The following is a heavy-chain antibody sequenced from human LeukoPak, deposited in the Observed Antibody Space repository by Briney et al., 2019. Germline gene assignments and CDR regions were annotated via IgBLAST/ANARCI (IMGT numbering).Heavy chain of an antibody. J-gene: IGHJ5*02. V-gene: IGHV1-69*05. CDR1: GGTFSSYA. CDR2: IIPIFGTA. Sequence: SVKVSCKASGGTFSSYAISWVRQAPGQGLEWMGRIIPIFGTANYAQKFQGRVTITRNTSISTAYMELSSLRSEDTAVYYCARGRYYYGSGNAWGQGTLVTVSS. D-gene: IGHD3-10*01. CDR3: ARGRYYYGSGNA.